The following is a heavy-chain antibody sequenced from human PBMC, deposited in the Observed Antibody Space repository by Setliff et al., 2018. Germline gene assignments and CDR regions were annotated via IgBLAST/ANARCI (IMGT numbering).Heavy chain of an antibody. CDR3: ARGPYGSGSPLDY. CDR2: LNWNGRNT. CDR1: GFTFDDYG. D-gene: IGHD3-10*01. V-gene: IGHV3-20*04. J-gene: IGHJ4*02. Sequence: GESLKISCAASGFTFDDYGMSWVRQVPGKGLEWVSSLNWNGRNTAYADSVKGRFTISRDNAGHSVYLQMNSLTGDDTAMYYCARGPYGSGSPLDYWGQGSLVTVSS.